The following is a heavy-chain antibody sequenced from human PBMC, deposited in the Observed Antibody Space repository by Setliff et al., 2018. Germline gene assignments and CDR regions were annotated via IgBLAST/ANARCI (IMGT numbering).Heavy chain of an antibody. V-gene: IGHV4-59*01. CDR1: GGPFSGAS. CDR3: AKGGTYRYFDF. Sequence: SETLSLTCTVSGGPFSGASIWSWIRQPPGKGLEFIGYVYHSGTAKYDPSLESRAIMSVDAFKNEISLKLKSVTAADTAVYYCAKGGTYRYFDFWGQGALVTVSS. CDR2: VYHSGTA. J-gene: IGHJ4*02. D-gene: IGHD1-1*01.